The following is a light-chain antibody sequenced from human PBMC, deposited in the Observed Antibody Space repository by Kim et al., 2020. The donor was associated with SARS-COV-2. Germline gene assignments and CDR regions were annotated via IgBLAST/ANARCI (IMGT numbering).Light chain of an antibody. J-gene: IGKJ2*01. V-gene: IGKV3-11*01. CDR3: QQRSNWTRYT. Sequence: LSPGESATPSCSASHGVSSYLAWYPQKPGQAPRLLTSDAPNRATSIPARFSGSGPGTGFTLTLSSLEPEGLAVYYCQQRSNWTRYTFGQGTKLAI. CDR2: DAP. CDR1: HGVSSY.